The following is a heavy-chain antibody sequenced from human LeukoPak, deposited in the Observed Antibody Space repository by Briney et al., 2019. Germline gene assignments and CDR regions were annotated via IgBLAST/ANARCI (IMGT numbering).Heavy chain of an antibody. Sequence: SETLSLTCAVYGGSFSGYYWSRIRQPPGKGLEWIGEINHSGSTNYNPSLKSRVTISVDTSKNQFSLKLSSVTAADTAVYYCARKPRINCSGGSCRTRSAFDIWGQGTMVTVSS. CDR3: ARKPRINCSGGSCRTRSAFDI. CDR1: GGSFSGYY. CDR2: INHSGST. J-gene: IGHJ3*02. D-gene: IGHD2-15*01. V-gene: IGHV4-34*01.